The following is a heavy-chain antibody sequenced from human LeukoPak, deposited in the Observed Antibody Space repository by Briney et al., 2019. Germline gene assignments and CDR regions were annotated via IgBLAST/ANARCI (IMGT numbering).Heavy chain of an antibody. Sequence: GGSLRLSCAASGFPFTNAWMNWVRHAPGKGPEWVGRRKSESDGGTTDYNTPVKGGFIISRDDSSSTLYLQMNSLKSEDTAVYYCTTDAVARDAFDIWGQGTTVTVS. CDR2: RKSESDGGTT. V-gene: IGHV3-15*01. J-gene: IGHJ3*02. CDR1: GFPFTNAW. CDR3: TTDAVARDAFDI.